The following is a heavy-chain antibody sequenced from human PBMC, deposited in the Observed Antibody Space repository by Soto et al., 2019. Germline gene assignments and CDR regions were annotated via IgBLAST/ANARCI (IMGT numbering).Heavy chain of an antibody. CDR1: GGSISSGGYY. D-gene: IGHD6-13*01. V-gene: IGHV4-31*03. J-gene: IGHJ4*02. CDR2: IYYSGST. CDR3: ARGQRKEGRIAAAGTFDY. Sequence: SETLSLTCTVSGGSISSGGYYWSWIRQHPGKGLEWIGYIYYSGSTYYNPSLKSRVTISVDTSKNQFSLKLSSVTAADTAVYYCARGQRKEGRIAAAGTFDYWGQGTLVTVSS.